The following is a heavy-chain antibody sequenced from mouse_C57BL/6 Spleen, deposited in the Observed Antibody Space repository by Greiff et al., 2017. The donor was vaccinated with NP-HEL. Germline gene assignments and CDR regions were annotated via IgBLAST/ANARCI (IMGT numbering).Heavy chain of an antibody. CDR3: ARRDYYGSSGAMDY. V-gene: IGHV5-12*01. CDR1: GFTFSDYY. J-gene: IGHJ4*01. Sequence: EVQLVESGGGLVQPGGSLKLSCAASGFTFSDYYMYWVRQTPEKRLEWVAYISNGGGSTYYPDTVKGRFTISRDNAKNTLYLQMSRLKSEDTAMYYCARRDYYGSSGAMDYWGQGTSVTVSS. CDR2: ISNGGGST. D-gene: IGHD1-1*01.